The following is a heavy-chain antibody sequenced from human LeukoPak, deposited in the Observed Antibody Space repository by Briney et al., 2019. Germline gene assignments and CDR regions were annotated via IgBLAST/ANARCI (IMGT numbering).Heavy chain of an antibody. J-gene: IGHJ3*02. D-gene: IGHD3-22*01. V-gene: IGHV4-4*07. CDR2: IYTSGST. CDR3: ARVRSGNYLDAFDM. Sequence: SETLSLTCTVSGNSFGDYYWSWIRQPAGKGLEWIGRIYTSGSTTYNPSLKSRVTMSVDTSKSQFSLNLMSVTAADTAVYYCARVRSGNYLDAFDMWGQRTRVSVSS. CDR1: GNSFGDYY.